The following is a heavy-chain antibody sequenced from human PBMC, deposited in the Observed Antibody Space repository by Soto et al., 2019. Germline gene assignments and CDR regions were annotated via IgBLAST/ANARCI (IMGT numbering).Heavy chain of an antibody. CDR3: ARSYDILTGYYNHWYFDL. CDR1: GGTFSSYT. D-gene: IGHD3-9*01. CDR2: IIPNLGIA. V-gene: IGHV1-69*02. Sequence: QVQLVQSGAEVKKPGSSVKVSCKASGGTFSSYTISWVRQAPGQGLEWMGRIIPNLGIANYAQKFQGRVTITADKSTSTAYMELSSLRSEDTAVYYCARSYDILTGYYNHWYFDLWGRGTLVTVSS. J-gene: IGHJ2*01.